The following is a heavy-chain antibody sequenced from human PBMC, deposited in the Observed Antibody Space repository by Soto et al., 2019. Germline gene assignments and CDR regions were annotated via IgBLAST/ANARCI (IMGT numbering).Heavy chain of an antibody. V-gene: IGHV3-23*01. CDR1: VFTFISYA. CDR3: AKDPSGSPLDYYYGMDV. CDR2: ISGSGGST. Sequence: GGSLRLSCASSVFTFISYAMSWVRQAPGKGLEWVSAISGSGGSTYYADSVKGRFTISRDNSKNTLYLQMNSLRAEDTAVYYCAKDPSGSPLDYYYGMDVWGQGTTVTVSS. D-gene: IGHD1-26*01. J-gene: IGHJ6*02.